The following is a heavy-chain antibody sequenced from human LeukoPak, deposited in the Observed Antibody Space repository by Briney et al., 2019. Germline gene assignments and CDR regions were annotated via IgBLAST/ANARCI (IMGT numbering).Heavy chain of an antibody. J-gene: IGHJ6*02. Sequence: ASVKVSCKASGYTFTGYYTHWVRQAPGQGLEWMGWINPNSGGTNYAQKFQGRVTMTRDTSISTAYMELSRLRSDDTAVYYCASHQYCSSTSCFYYYYYGMDVWGQGTTVTVSS. D-gene: IGHD2-2*01. CDR3: ASHQYCSSTSCFYYYYYGMDV. CDR2: INPNSGGT. CDR1: GYTFTGYY. V-gene: IGHV1-2*02.